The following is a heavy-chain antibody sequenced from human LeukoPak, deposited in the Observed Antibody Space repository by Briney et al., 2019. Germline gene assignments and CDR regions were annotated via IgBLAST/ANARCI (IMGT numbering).Heavy chain of an antibody. D-gene: IGHD2-2*01. J-gene: IGHJ4*02. CDR2: ISSSGCTI. Sequence: PGGSLRLSCAASGFTFSSYEMNWVRQAPGRGLEWVSYISSSGCTIYYADSVKGRFTLSRDNAKNSLYLQINSLRAEETAVYYCASGHIVVVPAAIAQDYWGQGTLVTVSS. CDR3: ASGHIVVVPAAIAQDY. V-gene: IGHV3-48*03. CDR1: GFTFSSYE.